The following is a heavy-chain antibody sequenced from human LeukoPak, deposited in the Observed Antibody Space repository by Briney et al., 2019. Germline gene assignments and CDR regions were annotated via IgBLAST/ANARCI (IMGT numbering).Heavy chain of an antibody. CDR2: ISSSSSYI. J-gene: IGHJ4*02. CDR1: GFTFSSYT. D-gene: IGHD3-22*01. CDR3: ARAESYYDSSGYPFDY. V-gene: IGHV3-21*01. Sequence: GGSLRLSCAASGFTFSSYTMNWVRQAPGKGLEWVSSISSSSSYIYYADSVKGRFTISRDNAKNSLYLQMNSLRAEDTAVYYCARAESYYDSSGYPFDYWGQGTLVTVSS.